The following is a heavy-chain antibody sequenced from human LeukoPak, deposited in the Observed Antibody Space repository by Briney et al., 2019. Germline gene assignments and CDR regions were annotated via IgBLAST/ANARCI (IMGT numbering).Heavy chain of an antibody. D-gene: IGHD3-10*01. V-gene: IGHV7-4-1*02. CDR3: ARVFGSGSYFNYYYGMDV. J-gene: IGHJ6*02. CDR2: INTNTGNP. Sequence: GASVKGSCKASGYTFTSYDINWVRQATGQGLEWMGWINTNTGNPTYAQGFTGRFVFSLDTSVSTAYLQISSLKAEDTAVYYCARVFGSGSYFNYYYGMDVWGQGTTVTVSS. CDR1: GYTFTSYD.